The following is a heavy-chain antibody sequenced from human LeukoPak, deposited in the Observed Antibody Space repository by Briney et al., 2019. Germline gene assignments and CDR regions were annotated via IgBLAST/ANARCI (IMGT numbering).Heavy chain of an antibody. CDR3: ARSQSDTFDI. CDR1: GYTFTTYA. V-gene: IGHV1-3*01. Sequence: ASVKVSCKTSGYTFTTYAVHWVRQAPGRRLEWMGWINAGNGNTKYSQKFQGRVTITRDTSASTAYMELSSLRSEDTAVYYCARSQSDTFDIWGQGTMVTVSS. J-gene: IGHJ3*02. CDR2: INAGNGNT.